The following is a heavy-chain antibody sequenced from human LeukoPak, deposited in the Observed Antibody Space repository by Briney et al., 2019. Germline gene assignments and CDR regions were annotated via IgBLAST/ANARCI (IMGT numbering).Heavy chain of an antibody. CDR2: IYYTGST. V-gene: IGHV4-31*03. D-gene: IGHD3-22*01. CDR3: AIPLNTVHDTSDV. Sequence: SETLSLTCTVSGDSVSSGGYYWVWIRQRPGKGLEWIGYIYYTGSTSYNPSLKSRLTIAVDTSKNQFSLKLSSVTAADTAVYYCAIPLNTVHDTSDVWGQGTMVTVSS. J-gene: IGHJ3*01. CDR1: GDSVSSGGYY.